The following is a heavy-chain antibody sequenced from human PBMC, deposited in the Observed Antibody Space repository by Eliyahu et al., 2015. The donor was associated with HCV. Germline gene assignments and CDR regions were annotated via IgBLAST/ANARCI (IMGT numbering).Heavy chain of an antibody. CDR3: AKPTTRSPTYYLDQ. V-gene: IGHV3-30*18. CDR2: VSYDGTTK. J-gene: IGHJ4*02. Sequence: QVQLVESGGGVVQPGRSLRLSCAASGFTFSSYGMHWVRQTPGKGLEWVAVVSYDGTTKHYADSVEGRFTISRDNSMNTLFLQMDSVRPEDTAVYHCAKPTTRSPTYYLDQWGQGALVTVSS. D-gene: IGHD1-1*01. CDR1: GFTFSSYG.